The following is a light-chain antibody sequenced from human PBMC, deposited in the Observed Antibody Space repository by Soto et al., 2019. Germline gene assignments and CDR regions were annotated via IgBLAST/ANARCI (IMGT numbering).Light chain of an antibody. Sequence: QSALTQPASVSGSPGQSITISCTGTSSDVGAYKYVSWYQQHPGKVPKLMIYEVSNRPSGVSNRFSGSKSGNTASLTISGLQAEDEADYYCSSYSSSITVLFGGGTKLTVL. V-gene: IGLV2-14*01. J-gene: IGLJ2*01. CDR2: EVS. CDR1: SSDVGAYKY. CDR3: SSYSSSITVL.